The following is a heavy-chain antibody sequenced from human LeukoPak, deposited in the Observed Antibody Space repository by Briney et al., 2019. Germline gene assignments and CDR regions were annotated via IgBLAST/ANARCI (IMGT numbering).Heavy chain of an antibody. D-gene: IGHD6-6*01. J-gene: IGHJ4*02. V-gene: IGHV3-30*02. CDR3: AKALEYASSSGGDY. CDR2: IRFDGSNK. CDR1: GFSFSGYG. Sequence: GGSLRLSCAASGFSFSGYGMHWVRQAPGKGLEWVAFIRFDGSNKYYADSVKGRFTISRDNSKNTLYLQMNSLRTEDTAVYYCAKALEYASSSGGDYWGQGTLVTVSS.